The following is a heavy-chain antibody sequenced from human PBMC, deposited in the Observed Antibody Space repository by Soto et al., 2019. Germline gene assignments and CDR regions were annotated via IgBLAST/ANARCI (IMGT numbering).Heavy chain of an antibody. J-gene: IGHJ6*02. D-gene: IGHD2-15*01. CDR1: GYPFTNYG. Sequence: QVQLVQSGPEVKKPGASVKVSCKASGYPFTNYGLSWVRQAPGQGLEWMGWISGYNGNTNYAQNFQGRVTMTTDTSXXTXYXXMTSLRSDDTAVYYCARDHHCSGGNCYLYYYGMDVWGQGTTVTVSS. CDR3: ARDHHCSGGNCYLYYYGMDV. V-gene: IGHV1-18*01. CDR2: ISGYNGNT.